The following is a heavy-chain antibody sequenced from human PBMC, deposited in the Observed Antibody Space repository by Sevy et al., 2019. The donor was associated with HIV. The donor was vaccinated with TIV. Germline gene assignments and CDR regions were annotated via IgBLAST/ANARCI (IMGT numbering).Heavy chain of an antibody. D-gene: IGHD3-22*01. CDR3: ARDNPEYDSSGYYLDY. V-gene: IGHV4-61*08. Sequence: SETLSLTCSVSGGSVSSGGYYWSWIRQPPGKGLEWIGYIYSSGSTNYHPSLKSRVTMSVDTSKNQFSLKLNSVTAADTAVYYCARDNPEYDSSGYYLDYWGQGTLVTVSS. J-gene: IGHJ4*02. CDR2: IYSSGST. CDR1: GGSVSSGGYY.